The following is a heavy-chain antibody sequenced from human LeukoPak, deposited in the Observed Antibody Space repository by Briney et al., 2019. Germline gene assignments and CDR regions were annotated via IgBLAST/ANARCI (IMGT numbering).Heavy chain of an antibody. CDR1: GWSFNDYY. V-gene: IGHV4-34*01. Sequence: PSETLSLTCAVYGWSFNDYYWNWIRQPPGKGLEWIGEINARGDTNYNPSLKSRVTISVDTSKSHFSLKLSSVTAADTAVYYCARVVGATGSSDYWGQGTLVTVSS. CDR3: ARVVGATGSSDY. D-gene: IGHD1-26*01. CDR2: INARGDT. J-gene: IGHJ4*02.